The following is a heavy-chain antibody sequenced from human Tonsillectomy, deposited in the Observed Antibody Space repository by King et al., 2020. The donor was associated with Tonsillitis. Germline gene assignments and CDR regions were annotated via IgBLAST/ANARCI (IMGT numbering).Heavy chain of an antibody. CDR2: INGDGSST. D-gene: IGHD6-19*01. CDR3: ARGTSSGYYWYFDL. J-gene: IGHJ2*01. Sequence: VQLVESGGGLVQPGGSLRLSCAASGFTFSSYWMHWVRQAPGKGLVWVSRINGDGSSTEYAESVRGRFTISRDNAKNTLYLQMNSLRAEDTAVYYCARGTSSGYYWYFDLWAVAPWSLSPQ. V-gene: IGHV3-74*01. CDR1: GFTFSSYW.